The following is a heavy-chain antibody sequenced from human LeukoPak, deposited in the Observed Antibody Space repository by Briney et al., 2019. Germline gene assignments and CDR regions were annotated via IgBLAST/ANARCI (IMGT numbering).Heavy chain of an antibody. CDR3: ARELAGHYYGSGSFFDY. D-gene: IGHD3-10*01. CDR2: ISSGSSNK. J-gene: IGHJ4*02. V-gene: IGHV3-48*04. CDR1: GFTFSSYS. Sequence: AGGSLRLSCAASGFTFSSYSMNWVRQTPEKGLEWVSYISSGSSNKYYADSVKGRFTISRDNAKNSLYLQMNSLRAEDTTVYYCARELAGHYYGSGSFFDYWGQGTLVTVSS.